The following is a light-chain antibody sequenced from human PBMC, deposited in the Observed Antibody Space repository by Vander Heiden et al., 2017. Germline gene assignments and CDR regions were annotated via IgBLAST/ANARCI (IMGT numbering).Light chain of an antibody. CDR1: SGSIASNY. CDR2: EDN. CDR3: QSYDSSNWV. V-gene: IGLV6-57*01. Sequence: FMLTQPHYVSDFPRNTVTLSCTRSSGSIASNYVQWYQQRPGSSPTNVIYEDNQRPSGVSDRFSGSIDSSSNSASLTISGLKTEDEADYYCQSYDSSNWVFGGGTKLTVV. J-gene: IGLJ3*02.